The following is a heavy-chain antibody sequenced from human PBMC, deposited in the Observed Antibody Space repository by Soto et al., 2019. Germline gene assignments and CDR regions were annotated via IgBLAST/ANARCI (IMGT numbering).Heavy chain of an antibody. CDR2: ISAYNGNT. J-gene: IGHJ4*02. CDR3: AIGLELRYLVRLGD. V-gene: IGHV1-18*01. Sequence: ASVKVSCKASGYTFTSYGISWVRQAPGQGLEWMGWISAYNGNTNYAQKLQGRVTMTTDTSTSTAYMELRSLRSDDTAVYYCAIGLELRYLVRLGDWGQGTLVTVAS. D-gene: IGHD1-7*01. CDR1: GYTFTSYG.